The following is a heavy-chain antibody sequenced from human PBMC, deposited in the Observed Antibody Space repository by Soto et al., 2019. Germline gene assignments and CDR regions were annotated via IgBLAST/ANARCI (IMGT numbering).Heavy chain of an antibody. D-gene: IGHD1-20*01. Sequence: ASVKVSCKASGYTFTSYYMHWVRQAPGQGLEWMGIINPSVGSTSYAQKFQGRVTMTRDTSTSTVYMELSSLRSEDTAVYYCASEGITGTTGNWFDPWGQGTLVTVSS. CDR2: INPSVGST. CDR3: ASEGITGTTGNWFDP. CDR1: GYTFTSYY. J-gene: IGHJ5*02. V-gene: IGHV1-46*01.